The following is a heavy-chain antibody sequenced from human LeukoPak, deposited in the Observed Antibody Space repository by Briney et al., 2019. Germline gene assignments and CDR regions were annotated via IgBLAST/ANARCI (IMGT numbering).Heavy chain of an antibody. V-gene: IGHV4-34*01. J-gene: IGHJ3*01. CDR1: GGSFSGYY. Sequence: SETLSLTCAVYGGSFSGYYWSWIRQPPGKGLEWIGEINHSGSTNYNPSLKSRLTISADTSKNEFSLKLSSVTAADTALYYCMRPLNTVHDSFDVWGQGTMVTVSS. D-gene: IGHD4-11*01. CDR2: INHSGST. CDR3: MRPLNTVHDSFDV.